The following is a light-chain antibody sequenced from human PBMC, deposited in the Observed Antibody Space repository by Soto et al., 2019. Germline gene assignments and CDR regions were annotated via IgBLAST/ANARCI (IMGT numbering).Light chain of an antibody. CDR2: EVT. CDR1: SGDVGSYRF. V-gene: IGLV2-8*01. Sequence: QSALTQPPSASGSPGQSVTISCTGTSGDVGSYRFVSWYQQHPGKAPKLLIYEVTKRPSGVPDRFSASTSGNTASLTVSRLQADDEADYYCSSYGGNNNVIFGGGTKVTVL. CDR3: SSYGGNNNVI. J-gene: IGLJ2*01.